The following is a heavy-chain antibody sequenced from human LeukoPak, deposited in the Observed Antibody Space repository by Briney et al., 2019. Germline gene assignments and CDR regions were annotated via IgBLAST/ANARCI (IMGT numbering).Heavy chain of an antibody. V-gene: IGHV4-59*01. CDR1: GGSISSYY. J-gene: IGHJ5*02. D-gene: IGHD6-13*01. CDR3: ASASSSWYKGVWFDP. Sequence: PSETLSLTCTVSGGSISSYYWSWIRQPPGKGLEWIGYIYYSGSTNYNPSLKSRVTISVDTSKNQYSLKLSSVTAADTAVYYCASASSSWYKGVWFDPWGQGILVTVSS. CDR2: IYYSGST.